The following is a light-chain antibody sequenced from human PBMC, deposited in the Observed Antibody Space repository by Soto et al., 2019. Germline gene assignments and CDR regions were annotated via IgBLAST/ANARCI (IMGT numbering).Light chain of an antibody. Sequence: DVQMTQSPSSLSASVGDRVTITCRASQGISNYLAWYQQKPGKVPKLLIYDASNLEAGVPSRFRGSGSGTDFTFTISRLQPEDIATYYCQQYENLPTFGQRTRLEIK. J-gene: IGKJ5*01. V-gene: IGKV1-33*01. CDR1: QGISNY. CDR3: QQYENLPT. CDR2: DAS.